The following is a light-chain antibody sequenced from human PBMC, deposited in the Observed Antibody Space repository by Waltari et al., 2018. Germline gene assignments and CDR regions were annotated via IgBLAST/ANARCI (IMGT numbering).Light chain of an antibody. J-gene: IGKJ1*01. CDR1: QDISSD. Sequence: EIVMTQSPATLSVSPGERATLSCRASQDISSDLAWYQQRPGPAPRLLIFGASTRATGFPARFSGSGSGTEFTLTISSLQSEDVGIYYCQQSKIWPAFGQGTKVEIK. CDR3: QQSKIWPA. V-gene: IGKV3-15*01. CDR2: GAS.